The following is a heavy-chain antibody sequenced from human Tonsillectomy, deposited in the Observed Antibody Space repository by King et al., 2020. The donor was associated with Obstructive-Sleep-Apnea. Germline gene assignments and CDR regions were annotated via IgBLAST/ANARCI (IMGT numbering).Heavy chain of an antibody. CDR1: GFTFSSYW. CDR3: ARVAPQNGDYVEFDY. V-gene: IGHV3-74*01. CDR2: IVSDGRST. J-gene: IGHJ4*02. Sequence: VQLVESGGGLVQPGGSLRLSCAASGFTFSSYWMHWVRQAPGKGLVWVSRIVSDGRSTSYADSVKGRFTISRDNAKNTLYLQMNSLRAEDTAVYYCARVAPQNGDYVEFDYWGQGTLVTVSS. D-gene: IGHD4-17*01.